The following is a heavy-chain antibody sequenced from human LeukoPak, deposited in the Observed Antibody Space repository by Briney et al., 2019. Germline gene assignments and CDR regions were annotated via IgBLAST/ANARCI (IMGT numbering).Heavy chain of an antibody. J-gene: IGHJ4*02. CDR3: ARDSDTAMGTFDY. Sequence: PETLSLTCTVSGGSISSYYWSWIRQPPGKGLEWIGYIYYSGSTNYNPSLKSRVTISVDTSKNQFSLKLSSVTAADTAVYYCARDSDTAMGTFDYWGQGTLVTVSS. D-gene: IGHD5-18*01. CDR1: GGSISSYY. CDR2: IYYSGST. V-gene: IGHV4-59*01.